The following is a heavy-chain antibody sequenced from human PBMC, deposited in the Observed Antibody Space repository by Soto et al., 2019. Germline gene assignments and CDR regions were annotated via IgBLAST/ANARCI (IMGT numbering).Heavy chain of an antibody. D-gene: IGHD3-3*01. Sequence: GSAVKASCKASGGTFSSYAISWVRQAPGQGLEWMGGIIPIFGTANYAQKFQGRVTITADKSTSTAYMELSSLRSEDTAVYYCARYSSIFGLNNWFDPRGQRSLVPVSS. CDR1: GGTFSSYA. CDR2: IIPIFGTA. V-gene: IGHV1-69*06. J-gene: IGHJ5*01. CDR3: ARYSSIFGLNNWFDP.